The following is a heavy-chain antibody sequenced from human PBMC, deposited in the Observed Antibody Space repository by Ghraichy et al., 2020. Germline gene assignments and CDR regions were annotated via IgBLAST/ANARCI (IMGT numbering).Heavy chain of an antibody. CDR1: EFTFSTYS. V-gene: IGHV3-48*02. Sequence: GGSLRLSCAASEFTFSTYSMNWVRQAPGKGLEWISFISTTSNSIYYADSVKGRFTISRDNAKSLLYLQMNSLRDEDTAVYYCARGKQWLVQGAFDIWGQGTMVTVSS. CDR2: ISTTSNSI. CDR3: ARGKQWLVQGAFDI. D-gene: IGHD6-19*01. J-gene: IGHJ3*02.